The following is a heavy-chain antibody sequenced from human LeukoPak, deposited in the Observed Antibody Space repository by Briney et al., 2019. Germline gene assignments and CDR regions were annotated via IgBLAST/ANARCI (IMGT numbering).Heavy chain of an antibody. CDR3: ARVNAPVATFDY. CDR1: GYSISSTYY. CDR2: ISHSGST. Sequence: SETLSLTCTVSGYSISSTYYGAWIRQPPGKGLEWTATISHSGSTYYTPSLKSRLTISLDTSTNHFSLRLSSVTAADTAAYYCARVNAPVATFDYWGQGTLVTVSS. V-gene: IGHV4-38-2*02. J-gene: IGHJ4*02. D-gene: IGHD1-1*01.